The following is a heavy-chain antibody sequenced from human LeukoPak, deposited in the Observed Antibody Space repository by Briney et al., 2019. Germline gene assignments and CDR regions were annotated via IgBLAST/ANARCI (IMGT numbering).Heavy chain of an antibody. J-gene: IGHJ6*03. CDR2: INHSGST. CDR3: ARGRLTIFGVVINYYYYYMDV. Sequence: SETLSLTCTVSGYSISSGYYWGWIRQPPGKGLEWIGEINHSGSTNYNPSLKSRVTISVDTSKNQFSLKLSSVTAADTAVYYCARGRLTIFGVVINYYYYYMDVWGKGTTVTVSS. CDR1: GYSISSGYY. D-gene: IGHD3-3*01. V-gene: IGHV4-38-2*02.